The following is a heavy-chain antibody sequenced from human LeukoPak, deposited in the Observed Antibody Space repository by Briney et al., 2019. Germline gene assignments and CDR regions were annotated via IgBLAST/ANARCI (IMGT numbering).Heavy chain of an antibody. J-gene: IGHJ6*03. CDR3: AKAGYQLLIYYYYYMDV. V-gene: IGHV3-23*01. D-gene: IGHD2-2*01. CDR1: GFTFDDYG. Sequence: PGGSLRLSCAASGFTFDDYGMSWVRQAPGKGLEWVSAISGSGGSTYYADSVKGRFTISRDNSKNTLYLQMNSLRAEDTAVYYCAKAGYQLLIYYYYYMDVWGKGTTVTVSS. CDR2: ISGSGGST.